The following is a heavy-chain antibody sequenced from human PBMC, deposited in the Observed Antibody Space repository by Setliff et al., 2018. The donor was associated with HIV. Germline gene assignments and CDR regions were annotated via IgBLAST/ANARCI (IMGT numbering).Heavy chain of an antibody. Sequence: PGGSLRLSCTASGFTFGDYAMNWVRQAPGKGLEWVGFIRSKAYGGTTEYAASVKGRFTISRDDSKSIAYLQMNSLKTEDTAVYYCTRVNLEEYYYDSSGYYSYYFDYWGQGTLVTVSS. J-gene: IGHJ4*02. CDR1: GFTFGDYA. CDR3: TRVNLEEYYYDSSGYYSYYFDY. D-gene: IGHD3-22*01. V-gene: IGHV3-49*04. CDR2: IRSKAYGGTT.